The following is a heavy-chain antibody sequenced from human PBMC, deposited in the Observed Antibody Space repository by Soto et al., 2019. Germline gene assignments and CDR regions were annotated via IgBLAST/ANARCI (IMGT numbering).Heavy chain of an antibody. CDR2: IYHGGTT. CDR3: ARVRGGYYYAMDV. V-gene: IGHV4-4*02. D-gene: IGHD3-10*02. J-gene: IGHJ6*02. CDR1: GGSISSSNW. Sequence: QVQLQESGPGLVKPSGTLSLTCAVSGGSISSSNWWSWVREPPGKGREWIGEIYHGGTTNYNPSLTSRVTISEDKTKNQFSLQLSSVTAADTAVYYCARVRGGYYYAMDVWGQGTTVTVSS.